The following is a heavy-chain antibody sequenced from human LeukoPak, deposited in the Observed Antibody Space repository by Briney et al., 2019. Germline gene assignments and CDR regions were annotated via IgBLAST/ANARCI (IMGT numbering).Heavy chain of an antibody. CDR3: ARDATYYDFRSGPPRIDP. V-gene: IGHV3-11*01. Sequence: GGSLRLSCAASGFTFSDYYMSWIRQAPGKGLEWVSYISSSGSTIYYADSVKGRFTISRDNAKNSLYLQMNSLRAEDTAVYYCARDATYYDFRSGPPRIDPWGQGTLVTVSS. J-gene: IGHJ5*02. CDR1: GFTFSDYY. CDR2: ISSSGSTI. D-gene: IGHD3-3*01.